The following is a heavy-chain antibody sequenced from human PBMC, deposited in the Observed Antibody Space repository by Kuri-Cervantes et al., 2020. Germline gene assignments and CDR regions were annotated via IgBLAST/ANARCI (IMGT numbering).Heavy chain of an antibody. Sequence: SETLSLTCTVSGGSISSSSYYWGWIRQPPGKGLEWIGSIYYSGSTNYNPSLKSRVTISVDTSRNQFSLKLDSVTAADTAVYFCARGGWYQDYWGQGTLVTVSS. J-gene: IGHJ4*02. CDR3: ARGGWYQDY. CDR2: IYYSGST. D-gene: IGHD6-19*01. V-gene: IGHV4-39*07. CDR1: GGSISSSSYY.